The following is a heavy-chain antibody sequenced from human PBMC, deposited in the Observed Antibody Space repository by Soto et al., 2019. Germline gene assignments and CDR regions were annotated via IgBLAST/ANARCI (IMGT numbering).Heavy chain of an antibody. Sequence: VGSLRLSCAASGFTFSSYAMHWVRQAPGKGLEWVAVISYDGSNKYYADSVKGRFTISRDNSKNTLYLQMNSLRAEDTAVYYCARGSSPDWGQGTLVTSPQ. D-gene: IGHD1-26*01. CDR2: ISYDGSNK. V-gene: IGHV3-30-3*01. CDR1: GFTFSSYA. J-gene: IGHJ4*02. CDR3: ARGSSPD.